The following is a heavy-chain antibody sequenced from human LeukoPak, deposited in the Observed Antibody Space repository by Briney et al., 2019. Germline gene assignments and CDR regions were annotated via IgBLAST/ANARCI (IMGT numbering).Heavy chain of an antibody. J-gene: IGHJ6*02. V-gene: IGHV4-59*01. CDR1: GGSISSYY. Sequence: SETLSLTCTVSGGSISSYYWSWIRQPPGKGLEWIGYIYYSGSTNYNPSLKSRVTISVDTSKNQFSLKLSSVTAADTAVYYCAREIGAYYGMDVWGQGTTVTVPS. CDR2: IYYSGST. D-gene: IGHD4/OR15-4a*01. CDR3: AREIGAYYGMDV.